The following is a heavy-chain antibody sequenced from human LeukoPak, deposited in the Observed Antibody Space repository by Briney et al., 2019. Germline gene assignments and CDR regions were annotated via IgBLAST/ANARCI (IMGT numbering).Heavy chain of an antibody. D-gene: IGHD1-26*01. Sequence: PGGSLRLSCAASGFNFRSYAMSWVRQAPGKGLEWVSAISGSGGSTYYADSVKGRFTISRDNSKNTLYLQMNSLRAEDTAVYYCAKDHLAFIVGAAHYWGQGTLVTVSS. V-gene: IGHV3-23*01. J-gene: IGHJ4*02. CDR1: GFNFRSYA. CDR2: ISGSGGST. CDR3: AKDHLAFIVGAAHY.